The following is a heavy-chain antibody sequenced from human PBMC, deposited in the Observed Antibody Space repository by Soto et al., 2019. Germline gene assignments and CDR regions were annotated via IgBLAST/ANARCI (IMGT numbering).Heavy chain of an antibody. V-gene: IGHV1-46*01. CDR1: GYTFTSYY. J-gene: IGHJ4*02. CDR3: ARWIQLIRTAGDYFDY. Sequence: QVQLVQSGAEVKKPGASVKVSWKASGYTFTSYYMHWVRQAPGQGLEWMGIINPSGGSTSYAQKFQGRVTMTRDTSTSTVYMELSSLRSEDTAVYYCARWIQLIRTAGDYFDYWGQGTLVTVSS. D-gene: IGHD5-18*01. CDR2: INPSGGST.